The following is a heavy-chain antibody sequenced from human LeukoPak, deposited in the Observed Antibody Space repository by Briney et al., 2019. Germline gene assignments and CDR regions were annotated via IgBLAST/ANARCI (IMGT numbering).Heavy chain of an antibody. D-gene: IGHD1-1*01. CDR2: IYYNGNT. CDR1: GGSISSYY. Sequence: SVTLSLTSSVSGGSISSYYWSWNRQPQGKALEWIRYIYYNGNTNYIPSLKSRVTISVDTSKNQFSLRLSSVTAADTAVYYCARNGNWNYVDYWGQGTLVSVSS. J-gene: IGHJ4*02. V-gene: IGHV4-59*08. CDR3: ARNGNWNYVDY.